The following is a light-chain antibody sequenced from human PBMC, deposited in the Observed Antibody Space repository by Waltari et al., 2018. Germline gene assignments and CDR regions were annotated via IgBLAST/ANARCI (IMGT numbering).Light chain of an antibody. Sequence: QSALTQPASVSGSPGQSITISCSGTSSDVGDYRYVAWYQQHPGKAPKLMIYEVSNRPAGVVNRFSGSKSGNTASLTISWLRAEDEADYYGSSYTTSTSDVVFGGGTKLTVL. CDR1: SSDVGDYRY. V-gene: IGLV2-14*01. CDR3: SSYTTSTSDVV. J-gene: IGLJ2*01. CDR2: EVS.